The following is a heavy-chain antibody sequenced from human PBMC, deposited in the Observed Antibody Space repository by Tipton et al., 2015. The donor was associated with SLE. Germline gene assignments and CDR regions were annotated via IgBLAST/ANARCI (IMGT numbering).Heavy chain of an antibody. Sequence: TLSLTCTVSGGSISSYYWSLIRQPPGKGLEWIGYIYYSGSTNYNPSLKSRVTISVDTSKNQFSLKLSSVTAADTAVYYCARFYMGPIDYWGQGTLVTVSS. V-gene: IGHV4-59*01. CDR1: GGSISSYY. CDR3: ARFYMGPIDY. J-gene: IGHJ4*02. CDR2: IYYSGST.